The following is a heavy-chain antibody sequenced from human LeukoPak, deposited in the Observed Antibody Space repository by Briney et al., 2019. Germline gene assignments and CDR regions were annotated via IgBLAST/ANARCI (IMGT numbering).Heavy chain of an antibody. J-gene: IGHJ6*02. Sequence: GGSLRLSCAASGFTFSSYWMHWVRQAPGKGLVWVSRINSDGSNTNYADSVKGRFTISRDNAKNTLYLQMNSPRAEDTAVYYCARDLGSSGWPYYYYYGMDVWGQGTTVTVSS. CDR1: GFTFSSYW. CDR2: INSDGSNT. V-gene: IGHV3-74*01. D-gene: IGHD6-19*01. CDR3: ARDLGSSGWPYYYYYGMDV.